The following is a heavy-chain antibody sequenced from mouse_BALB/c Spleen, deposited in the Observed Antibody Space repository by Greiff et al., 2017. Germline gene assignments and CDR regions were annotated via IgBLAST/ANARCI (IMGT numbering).Heavy chain of an antibody. J-gene: IGHJ2*01. CDR1: GYAFTNYL. CDR2: INPGSGGT. CDR3: ARLRRGDY. Sequence: QVQLQQSGAELVRPGTSVTVSCKASGYAFTNYLIEWVKQRPGQGLEWIGVINPGSGGTNYNEKFKGKATLTADKSSSTAYMQLSSLTSDDSAVYFCARLRRGDYWGQGTTLTVSS. V-gene: IGHV1-54*01. D-gene: IGHD2-12*01.